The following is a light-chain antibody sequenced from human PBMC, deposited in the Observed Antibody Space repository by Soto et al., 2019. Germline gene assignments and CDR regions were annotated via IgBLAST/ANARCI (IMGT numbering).Light chain of an antibody. V-gene: IGLV1-40*01. CDR2: GNS. Sequence: QSVLTQPPSVSGAPGQRVTISCTRSSSNIGAGYDVHWYQQLPGTAPKLLIYGNSNRPSGVPDRFSGSKSGTSASRAITGLQAEDEADYYCQSYDSSLSGWVFGGGTKLTVL. CDR3: QSYDSSLSGWV. CDR1: SSNIGAGYD. J-gene: IGLJ3*02.